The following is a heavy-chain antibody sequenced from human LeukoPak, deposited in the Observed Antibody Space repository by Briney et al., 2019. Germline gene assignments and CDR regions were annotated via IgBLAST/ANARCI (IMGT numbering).Heavy chain of an antibody. J-gene: IGHJ4*02. CDR2: IYYSGST. Sequence: PSETLSLTCTVSGGSISSYYWSWIRQPPGKGLEWIGYIYYSGSTNHNPSLKSRVTIAVDTSKNQFSLKLSSVTAADTAGYYCARGTRSWWEFDYWGQGTLVTGS. D-gene: IGHD1-26*01. CDR3: ARGTRSWWEFDY. V-gene: IGHV4-59*01. CDR1: GGSISSYY.